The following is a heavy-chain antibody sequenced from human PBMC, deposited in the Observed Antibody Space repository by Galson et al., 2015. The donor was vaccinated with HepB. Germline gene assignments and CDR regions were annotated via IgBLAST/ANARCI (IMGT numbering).Heavy chain of an antibody. J-gene: IGHJ4*02. V-gene: IGHV3-23*01. D-gene: IGHD3/OR15-3a*01. CDR2: ISGAANSGDST. CDR1: GFAFSNYV. Sequence: SLRLSCAASGFAFSNYVMNWVRQVPGKGLEWVSKISGAANSGDSTYYADSVEGRFTISRDNSKNTLYLQMDSLRAEDTAIYYCARDLDNYGFFDYWGQGILVTVSS. CDR3: ARDLDNYGFFDY.